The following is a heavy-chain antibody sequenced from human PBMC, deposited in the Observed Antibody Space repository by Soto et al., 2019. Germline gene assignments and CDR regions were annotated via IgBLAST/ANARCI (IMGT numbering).Heavy chain of an antibody. CDR2: ISYDGSNK. J-gene: IGHJ4*02. V-gene: IGHV3-30-3*01. Sequence: QVQLVESGGGVVQPGRSLRLSCAASGFTFSSYAMHWVRQAPGKGLEWVAVISYDGSNKYYADSVKGRFTISRDNSKNTLYLQMNSLRAEDTAVYYCASPLGYSSGWYHFDYWGQGTLVTVSS. CDR3: ASPLGYSSGWYHFDY. CDR1: GFTFSSYA. D-gene: IGHD6-19*01.